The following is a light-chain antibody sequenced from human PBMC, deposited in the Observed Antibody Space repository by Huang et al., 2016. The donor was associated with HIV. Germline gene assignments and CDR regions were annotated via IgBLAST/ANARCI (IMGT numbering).Light chain of an antibody. Sequence: DIQMTQSPSSLSASVGDRVTITCRASQSIRSYLNWYQQKSGRAPRLLISAASTLQSGVPSRFSGSGSGTDFTLTINGLQPDDFATYYCQQSFSSPPLFTFGPGTTMDI. J-gene: IGKJ3*01. CDR1: QSIRSY. CDR2: AAS. V-gene: IGKV1-39*01. CDR3: QQSFSSPPLFT.